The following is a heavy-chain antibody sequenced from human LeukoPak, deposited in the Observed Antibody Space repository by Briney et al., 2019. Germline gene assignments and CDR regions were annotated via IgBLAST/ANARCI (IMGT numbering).Heavy chain of an antibody. CDR2: MNPNSGNT. CDR3: ARGRGYCSSTSCQDYFDY. V-gene: IGHV1-8*03. Sequence: ASVKVSCKASGYTFTSYDINWVRQATGQGLEWMGWMNPNSGNTGYAQKFQGRVTITRNTSISTAYMELSSLRSEDTAVYYCARGRGYCSSTSCQDYFDYWGQGTLVTVSS. J-gene: IGHJ4*02. D-gene: IGHD2-2*01. CDR1: GYTFTSYD.